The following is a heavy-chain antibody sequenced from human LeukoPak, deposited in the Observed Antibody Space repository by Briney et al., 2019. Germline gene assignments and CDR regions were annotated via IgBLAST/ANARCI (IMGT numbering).Heavy chain of an antibody. CDR1: GGSISGYY. J-gene: IGHJ4*02. D-gene: IGHD6-19*01. CDR2: FYNSGST. Sequence: SETLSLTCTVSGGSISGYYWSWIRQPAGKGLEWIGRFYNSGSTKYNPSLKSRVTMSIDTSKNEFYLKLTSVTAADTAVYYCARATYIAVAGYFDYWGQGTLVTVSS. V-gene: IGHV4-4*07. CDR3: ARATYIAVAGYFDY.